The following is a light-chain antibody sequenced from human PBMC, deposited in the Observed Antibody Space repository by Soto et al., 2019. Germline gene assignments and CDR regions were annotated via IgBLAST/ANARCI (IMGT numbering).Light chain of an antibody. CDR1: QTINSSY. CDR3: QLYGVSPPKYT. CDR2: SAS. J-gene: IGKJ2*01. V-gene: IGKV3-20*01. Sequence: EIVLTQSPGTLSLSPGERATLSCRASQTINSSYLTWYQQKPGQAPRLLIYSASSRATDIPDRFRGSGSGTDFTLTISRLEPEDFAVYYCQLYGVSPPKYTFGRGTKLEI.